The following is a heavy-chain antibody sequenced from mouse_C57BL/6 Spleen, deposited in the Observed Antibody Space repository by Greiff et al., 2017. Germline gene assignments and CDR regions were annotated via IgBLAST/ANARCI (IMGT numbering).Heavy chain of an antibody. Sequence: QVQLQQSGAELAKPGASVKLSCKASGYTFTSYWMHWVKQRPGQGLEWIGYINPSSGYTKYNQKFKDKATLTADKSSSAAYMQLSSLTYEDSAVYYSGGRSNYCYCALDYWGQGTSVTVSA. CDR3: GGRSNYCYCALDY. V-gene: IGHV1-7*01. J-gene: IGHJ4*01. CDR2: INPSSGYT. D-gene: IGHD2-5*01. CDR1: GYTFTSYW.